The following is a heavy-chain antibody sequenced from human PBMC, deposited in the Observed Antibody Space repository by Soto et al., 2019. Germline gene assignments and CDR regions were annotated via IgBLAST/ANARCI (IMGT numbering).Heavy chain of an antibody. Sequence: PSETLSLTCTVSCGSISGYYWICIRQPPGKGLEWIGYMYNTGSTVYNPSFKSRVTISVDTSKNQFSLKLNSVTAADTAVYYCARDLWGYCGTDCYPLDVWGQGTTVTVSS. CDR3: ARDLWGYCGTDCYPLDV. CDR1: CGSISGYY. D-gene: IGHD2-21*02. J-gene: IGHJ6*02. V-gene: IGHV4-59*01. CDR2: MYNTGST.